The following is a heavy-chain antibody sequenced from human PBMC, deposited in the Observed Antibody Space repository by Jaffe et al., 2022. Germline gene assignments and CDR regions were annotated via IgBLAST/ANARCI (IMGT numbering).Heavy chain of an antibody. Sequence: EVQLVESGGGLVQPGGSLRLSCAASGFTFSSYWMHWVRQAPGKGLVWVSRINSDGSSTSYADSVKGRFTISRDNAKNTLYLQMNSLRAEDTAVYYCATYCSSTSCYYNNFDYWGQGTLVTVSS. CDR2: INSDGSST. D-gene: IGHD2-2*01. CDR3: ATYCSSTSCYYNNFDY. V-gene: IGHV3-74*01. J-gene: IGHJ4*02. CDR1: GFTFSSYW.